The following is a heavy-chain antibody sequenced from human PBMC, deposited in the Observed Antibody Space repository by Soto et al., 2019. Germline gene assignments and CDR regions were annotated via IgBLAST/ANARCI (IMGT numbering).Heavy chain of an antibody. J-gene: IGHJ4*02. CDR2: IGSNGRST. Sequence: EVQLVESGGGLVQPGGSLRLSCAASGFTFSSYWMHWVRQVPGKGLVWVSRIGSNGRSTNYADCVKGRFTISRDNAKNTLFLQMNSLRAEDTAVYYCARDVSNSVDYWGQGTLVTVSS. D-gene: IGHD4-4*01. CDR1: GFTFSSYW. V-gene: IGHV3-74*01. CDR3: ARDVSNSVDY.